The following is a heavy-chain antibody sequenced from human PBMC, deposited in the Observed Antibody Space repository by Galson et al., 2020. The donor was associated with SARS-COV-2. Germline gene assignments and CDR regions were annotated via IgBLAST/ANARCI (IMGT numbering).Heavy chain of an antibody. J-gene: IGHJ6*02. CDR1: GVSVRSSTW. CDR2: MYHTGST. V-gene: IGHV4-4*02. D-gene: IGHD3-9*01. CDR3: AKAMSQERATIDGYYYYAMDV. Sequence: SETLSLTCGVSGVSVRSSTWWSWVRQSPGKGLEWIGDMYHTGSTTYNPSLKSRVTTSVDTSKNQLSLRLTSVTAADTATYYCAKAMSQERATIDGYYYYAMDVWGQGTTVIVSS.